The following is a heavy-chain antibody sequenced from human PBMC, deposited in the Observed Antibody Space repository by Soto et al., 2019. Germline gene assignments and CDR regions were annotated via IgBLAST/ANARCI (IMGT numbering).Heavy chain of an antibody. CDR3: ARDLGCSGGSCSYYFDY. CDR2: ISSSSSYI. V-gene: IGHV3-21*01. Sequence: GGSLRLSCAASGFTFSSYSMNWVRQAPGKGLEWVSSISSSSSYIYYADSVKGRFTISRDNAKNSLYLQMNSLGAEDTAVYYCARDLGCSGGSCSYYFDYWGQGTLVTVSS. J-gene: IGHJ4*02. D-gene: IGHD2-15*01. CDR1: GFTFSSYS.